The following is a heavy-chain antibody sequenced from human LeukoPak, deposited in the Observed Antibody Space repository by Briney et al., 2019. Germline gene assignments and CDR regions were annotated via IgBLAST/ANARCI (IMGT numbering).Heavy chain of an antibody. CDR2: IFHTGST. D-gene: IGHD3-10*01. CDR1: GDSISSGAYS. J-gene: IGHJ5*02. CDR3: ARELWFANAPGSWLDP. Sequence: SETLSLTCVVSGDSISSGAYSWSWVRQPPGKGLEWIGYIFHTGSTFYNPSLKSRVTISVDNSKSQFSLRLNSVTAADTAVYYCARELWFANAPGSWLDPWGQGTLVTVSS. V-gene: IGHV4-30-2*01.